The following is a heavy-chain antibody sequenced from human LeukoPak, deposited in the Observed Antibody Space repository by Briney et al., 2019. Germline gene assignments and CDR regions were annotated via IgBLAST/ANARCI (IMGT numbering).Heavy chain of an antibody. D-gene: IGHD5-18*01. CDR2: INPNSGGT. J-gene: IGHJ5*02. Sequence: ASVKVSCKASGYTFTGYYMHWVRQAPGQGLEWMGRINPNSGGTNYAQKFQGRVTMTRDTSISTAYMGLSRLRSDDTAVYYCARVVYSYGDWFDPWGQGTLVTVSS. V-gene: IGHV1-2*06. CDR1: GYTFTGYY. CDR3: ARVVYSYGDWFDP.